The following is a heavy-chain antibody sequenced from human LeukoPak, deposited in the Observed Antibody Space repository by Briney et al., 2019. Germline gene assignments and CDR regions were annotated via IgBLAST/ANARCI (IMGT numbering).Heavy chain of an antibody. Sequence: PSETLSLTCAVYGGSFSAYYWSWIRQSPGKALQWIAEVNHRGDTNYNPSVKGRVTISVDTPKNQFSLNVTSLTAADTAVYFCARGPTISETGYFDYWGQGTLVTVFS. CDR2: VNHRGDT. J-gene: IGHJ4*03. V-gene: IGHV4-34*01. CDR3: ARGPTISETGYFDY. CDR1: GGSFSAYY. D-gene: IGHD1-1*01.